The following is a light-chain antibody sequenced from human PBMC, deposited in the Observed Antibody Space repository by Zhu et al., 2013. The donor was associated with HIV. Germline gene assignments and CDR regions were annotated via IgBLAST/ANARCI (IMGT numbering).Light chain of an antibody. CDR1: QSVSIY. CDR2: DAS. J-gene: IGKJ1*01. CDR3: QLRGDSWT. V-gene: IGKV3-11*01. Sequence: EIVLTQSPATLSLSPGQKATLSCRASQSVSIYLAWYQQRPGQAPRLLIYDASNRATGIPDRFSGSGSGTDFTLTITSLEPEDFAVYYCQLRGDSWTFGQGTKVEIK.